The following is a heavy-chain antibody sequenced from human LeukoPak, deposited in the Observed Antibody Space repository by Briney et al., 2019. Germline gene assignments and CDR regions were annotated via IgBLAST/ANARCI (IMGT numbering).Heavy chain of an antibody. CDR2: ISSSSSYI. V-gene: IGHV3-21*01. CDR3: ARGAYSSGWAYFDH. D-gene: IGHD6-19*01. CDR1: GFTFSSYS. J-gene: IGHJ4*02. Sequence: GGSLRLSCAASGFTFSSYSMNWVRQAPGKGLEWVSSISSSSSYIYYADSVKGRFTISRDNAKNSLYLHMDSLRAEDTAVYYCARGAYSSGWAYFDHWGQGTLVTVSS.